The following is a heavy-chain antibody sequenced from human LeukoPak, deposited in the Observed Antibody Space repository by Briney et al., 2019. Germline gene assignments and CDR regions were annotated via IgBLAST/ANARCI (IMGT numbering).Heavy chain of an antibody. Sequence: SETLSLTCAVYGGSFSGYYWSWIRQPPGKGLEWIGRIYTSGSTNYNPSLKSRVTISVDTSKNQFSLKLSSVTAADTAVYYCARSVEGYCRGGSCYYYSYYMDVWGKGTTVTVSS. J-gene: IGHJ6*03. V-gene: IGHV4-59*10. CDR2: IYTSGST. CDR1: GGSFSGYY. D-gene: IGHD2-15*01. CDR3: ARSVEGYCRGGSCYYYSYYMDV.